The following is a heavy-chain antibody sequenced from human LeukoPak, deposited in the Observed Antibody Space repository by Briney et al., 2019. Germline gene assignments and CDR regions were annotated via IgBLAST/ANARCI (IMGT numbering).Heavy chain of an antibody. CDR1: GFTFSSYG. Sequence: PGGSLGLSCAASGFTFSSYGMSWVRRAPGKGPEWVSVIISGSGGNTYYADSVKGRFIISRDNSKNTVYLQMNSLRVEDTAVYYCAKGATGTTRVSYDYWGQGTLVTVSS. CDR2: IISGSGGNT. D-gene: IGHD1-1*01. J-gene: IGHJ4*02. V-gene: IGHV3-23*01. CDR3: AKGATGTTRVSYDY.